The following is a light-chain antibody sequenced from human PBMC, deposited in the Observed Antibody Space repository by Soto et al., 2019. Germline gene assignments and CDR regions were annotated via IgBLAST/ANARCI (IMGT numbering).Light chain of an antibody. Sequence: DIQMTQSPSTLSASVGDRVTITCRASQSISYYLAWYQKKPGKAPKVLIWNASSLQRGVPSRFSGSGSGTEFTLPVSSLLPDDFATYYCQQYNRFSTWTFGQGTKVEI. V-gene: IGKV1-5*01. CDR2: NAS. CDR1: QSISYY. J-gene: IGKJ1*01. CDR3: QQYNRFSTWT.